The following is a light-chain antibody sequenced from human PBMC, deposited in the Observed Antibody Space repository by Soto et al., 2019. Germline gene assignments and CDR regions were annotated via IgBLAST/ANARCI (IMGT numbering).Light chain of an antibody. CDR1: DIGSKS. Sequence: SYELTQPPSMSVAPGQTARITCGGKDIGSKSVHWYEQKPGQAPVVVVYEDYDRPSGIPERFSGSNSGNTATLTITRVEAGDEADYYCLVWDNSGDRYVFGSGTKVTVL. J-gene: IGLJ1*01. CDR3: LVWDNSGDRYV. CDR2: EDY. V-gene: IGLV3-21*02.